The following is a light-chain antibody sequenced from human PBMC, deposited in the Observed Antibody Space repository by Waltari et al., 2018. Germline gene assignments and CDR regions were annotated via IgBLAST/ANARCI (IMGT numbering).Light chain of an antibody. CDR3: QEYHTYRT. V-gene: IGKV1-5*03. CDR1: QSISDW. J-gene: IGKJ1*01. CDR2: RAS. Sequence: DIQMTQSPSTLSASVGDRVTITCRASQSISDWLAWYRQKPGKAPNLLIYRASSLESGVPSRFSGSGSGTEFTLTISSLQPDDFATYYCQEYHTYRTFGQGTKVEIK.